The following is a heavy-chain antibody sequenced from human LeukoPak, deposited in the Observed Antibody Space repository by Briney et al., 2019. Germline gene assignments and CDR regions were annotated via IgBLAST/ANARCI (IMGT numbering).Heavy chain of an antibody. CDR3: ARGLEWLTRRHTWFDP. V-gene: IGHV1-69*06. J-gene: IGHJ5*02. Sequence: GASVKVSCKASGGTFSSHAISWVRQAPGQGLEWMGGIIPIFGTANYAQKFQGRVTITADKSTSTAYMELSSLRSEDTAVYYCARGLEWLTRRHTWFDPWGQGTLVTVSS. CDR2: IIPIFGTA. D-gene: IGHD3-3*01. CDR1: GGTFSSHA.